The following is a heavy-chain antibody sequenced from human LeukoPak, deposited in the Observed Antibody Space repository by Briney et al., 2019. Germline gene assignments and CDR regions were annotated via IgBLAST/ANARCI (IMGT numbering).Heavy chain of an antibody. CDR1: GGSFSGYY. D-gene: IGHD4-23*01. J-gene: IGHJ4*02. V-gene: IGHV4-34*01. Sequence: SETLSLTCAVYGGSFSGYYWSWIRQPPGKGLEWIGEINHSGSTNYNPSLKSRVTISVDTSKNQFSLKLSSVTAADTAVYYCAREGYGGTTLFWWGQGTLVTVSS. CDR2: INHSGST. CDR3: AREGYGGTTLFW.